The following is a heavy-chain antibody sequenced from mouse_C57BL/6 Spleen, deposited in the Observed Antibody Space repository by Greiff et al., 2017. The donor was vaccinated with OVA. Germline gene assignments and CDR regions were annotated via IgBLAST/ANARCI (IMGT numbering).Heavy chain of an antibody. CDR3: ARDERRQLRLLFAY. V-gene: IGHV5-4*01. D-gene: IGHD3-2*02. CDR1: GFTFSSYA. J-gene: IGHJ3*01. Sequence: DVQLVESGGGLVKPGGSLKLSCAASGFTFSSYAMSWVRQTPEKRLEWVATISDGGSYTYYPDNVKGRFTISRDNAKNNLYLQMSHLKSEDTAWYYGARDERRQLRLLFAYWGQGTLVTVSA. CDR2: ISDGGSYT.